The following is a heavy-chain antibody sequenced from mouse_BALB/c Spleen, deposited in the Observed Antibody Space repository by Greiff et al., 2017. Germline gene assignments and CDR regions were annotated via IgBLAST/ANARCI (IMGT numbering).Heavy chain of an antibody. Sequence: EVKLVESGPSLVKPSQTLSLTCSVTGDSITSGYWNWIRKFPGNKLEYMGYISYSGSTYYNPSLKSRISITRDTSKNQYYLQLNSVTTEDTATYYCARGDGKGYYYAMDYWGQGTSVTVSS. CDR1: GDSITSGY. J-gene: IGHJ4*01. CDR3: ARGDGKGYYYAMDY. V-gene: IGHV3-8*02. D-gene: IGHD2-1*01. CDR2: ISYSGST.